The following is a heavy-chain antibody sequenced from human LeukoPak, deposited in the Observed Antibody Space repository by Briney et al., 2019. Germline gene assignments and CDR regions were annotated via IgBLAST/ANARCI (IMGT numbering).Heavy chain of an antibody. V-gene: IGHV3-11*01. Sequence: PGGSLRLSCVASGFTFSDYYMSWVRQAPGKGLEWISYISDSGSTIYYADSVKGRFPISRDHAQKSLYLPMNSLRAEDTAVYYCARVYIAEDYWGQGTLVTISS. D-gene: IGHD2-15*01. J-gene: IGHJ4*02. CDR2: ISDSGSTI. CDR1: GFTFSDYY. CDR3: ARVYIAEDY.